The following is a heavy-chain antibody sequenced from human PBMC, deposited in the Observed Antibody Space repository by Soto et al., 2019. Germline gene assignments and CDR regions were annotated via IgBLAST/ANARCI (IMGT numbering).Heavy chain of an antibody. Sequence: GGSLRLSCAASGFTFSSYWMSWVRQAPGKGLEWVANIKQDGSEKYYVDSVKGRFTISRDNAKNSLYLQMNSLRAEDTAVYYCAREGRLLWFGETFSPFDYWGQGTLVTVSS. V-gene: IGHV3-7*01. CDR2: IKQDGSEK. J-gene: IGHJ4*02. CDR3: AREGRLLWFGETFSPFDY. D-gene: IGHD3-10*01. CDR1: GFTFSSYW.